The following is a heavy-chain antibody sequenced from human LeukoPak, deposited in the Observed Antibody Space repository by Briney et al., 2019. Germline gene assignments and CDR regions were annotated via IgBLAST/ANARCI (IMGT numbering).Heavy chain of an antibody. CDR3: ATTSALVFDY. Sequence: SETLSLTCAVYGGSFSGYYWSWIRQPPGKGLEWIGEINHSGSTNYNPSLKSRVTISVDTSKNQFSLKLSSVTAADTAVYYCATTSALVFDYWGQGTLVTVSS. CDR2: INHSGST. CDR1: GGSFSGYY. J-gene: IGHJ4*02. V-gene: IGHV4-34*01.